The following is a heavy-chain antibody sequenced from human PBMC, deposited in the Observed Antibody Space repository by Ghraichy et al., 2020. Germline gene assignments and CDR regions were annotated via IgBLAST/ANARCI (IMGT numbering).Heavy chain of an antibody. CDR2: ISYDGSNK. CDR1: GFTFSSYA. V-gene: IGHV3-30-3*02. Sequence: GESLNISCAASGFTFSSYAMHWVRQAPGKGLEWVAVISYDGSNKYYADSVKGRFTISRDNSKNTLYLQMNSLRAEDTAVYYCANEKKDIVVVVAHYGMDVWGQGTTVTVSS. J-gene: IGHJ6*02. CDR3: ANEKKDIVVVVAHYGMDV. D-gene: IGHD2-15*01.